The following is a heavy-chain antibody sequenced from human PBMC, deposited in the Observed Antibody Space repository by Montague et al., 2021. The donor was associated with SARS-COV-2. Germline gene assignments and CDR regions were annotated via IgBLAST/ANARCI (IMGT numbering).Heavy chain of an antibody. J-gene: IGHJ5*02. CDR3: ALPTAGARFDP. CDR2: FYSVGST. Sequence: SETLSLTCTVSGASVSSSDWGWIRQSPGKGLEWIGYFYSVGSTDYDPSLKSRVTISLDKSKNHFSPKLSSVTAADTAVYYCALPTAGARFDPWGQGTLVTVSS. V-gene: IGHV4-59*02. CDR1: GASVSSSD. D-gene: IGHD2-2*01.